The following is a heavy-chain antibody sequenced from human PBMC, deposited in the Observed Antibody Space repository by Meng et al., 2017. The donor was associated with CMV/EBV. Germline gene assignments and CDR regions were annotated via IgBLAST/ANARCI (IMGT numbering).Heavy chain of an antibody. Sequence: KASGGTFSSYAISWVRQAPGQGLEWIGGIIPIFGTANYAQKFQGRVTITTDESTSTAYMELSSLRSEDTAVYYCATPSAGYSSSWYDYWGQGTLVTVSS. J-gene: IGHJ4*02. V-gene: IGHV1-69*05. CDR3: ATPSAGYSSSWYDY. CDR2: IIPIFGTA. D-gene: IGHD6-13*01. CDR1: GGTFSSYA.